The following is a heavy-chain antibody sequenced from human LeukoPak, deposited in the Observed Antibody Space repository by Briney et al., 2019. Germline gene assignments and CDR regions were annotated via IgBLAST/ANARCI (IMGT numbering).Heavy chain of an antibody. Sequence: GASVKVSCKASGGGFSSYLFTWVRQARGQGLGWMGGITPLLGKTSNAERFQGRVTITTDEATRTVYMELSSLRSEDTAVYYCARTEALSGTALAYWGQGTLVTVSS. CDR2: ITPLLGKT. V-gene: IGHV1-69*16. CDR1: GGGFSSYL. J-gene: IGHJ4*02. D-gene: IGHD1-7*01. CDR3: ARTEALSGTALAY.